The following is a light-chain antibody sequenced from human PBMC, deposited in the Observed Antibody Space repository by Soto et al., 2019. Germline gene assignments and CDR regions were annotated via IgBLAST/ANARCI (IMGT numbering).Light chain of an antibody. V-gene: IGKV3-20*01. CDR2: GAS. Sequence: EIVLTQSPGTLSLSPGERATLSCRASQSVGSSHLAWYQQKPGQAPRLLIYGASSRATGIPDRFSGSGSGTDFTLTISRLEPEDFAVYYCQQYDISWTFGQGTNVEIK. J-gene: IGKJ1*01. CDR1: QSVGSSH. CDR3: QQYDISWT.